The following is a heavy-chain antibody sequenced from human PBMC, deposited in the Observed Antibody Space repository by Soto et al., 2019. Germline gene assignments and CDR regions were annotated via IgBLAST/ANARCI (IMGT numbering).Heavy chain of an antibody. V-gene: IGHV1-3*01. CDR2: INAGNGNT. D-gene: IGHD6-19*01. CDR1: GYTFTSYA. CDR3: ASGLQWLATQSY. J-gene: IGHJ4*02. Sequence: QVQLVQSGAEVKKPGASVKDACKASGYTFTSYAMHWVRPAPGQRLEWMGWINAGNGNTKYSQKFQGRVTITRDTCASTAYMEFSSLSSNDTAVYYCASGLQWLATQSYWGQGTLVTVSS.